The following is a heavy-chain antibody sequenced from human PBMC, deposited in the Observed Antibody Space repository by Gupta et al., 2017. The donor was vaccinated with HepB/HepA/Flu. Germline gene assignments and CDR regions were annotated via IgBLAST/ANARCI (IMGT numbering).Heavy chain of an antibody. J-gene: IGHJ5*02. CDR3: ARPQLGIGGGSWFDP. Sequence: QLQLQESGPRLVKPSETLSLTCTVSGGSISRSSPYWGWIRQPPGRGLEWIANVYYGGNTYYHPSLKSRVTISVDTSKNYFSLKLRSVTAADTAVYYCARPQLGIGGGSWFDPWGQGILVTVSS. CDR2: VYYGGNT. CDR1: GGSISRSSPY. D-gene: IGHD7-27*01. V-gene: IGHV4-39*01.